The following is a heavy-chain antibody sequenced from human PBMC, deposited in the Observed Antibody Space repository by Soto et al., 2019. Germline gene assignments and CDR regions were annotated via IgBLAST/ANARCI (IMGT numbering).Heavy chain of an antibody. J-gene: IGHJ4*02. CDR3: AKHNPLAH. CDR1: GIPFSAYA. V-gene: IGHV3-23*01. CDR2: ISGSGGST. Sequence: LRLSCSASGIPFSAYAMSWVRQAPGKGLEWVSAISGSGGSTYYADSVKGRFTISRDNSKNTLYLQMNSLRAEDTAVYYCAKHNPLAHWGQGTLVTVSS.